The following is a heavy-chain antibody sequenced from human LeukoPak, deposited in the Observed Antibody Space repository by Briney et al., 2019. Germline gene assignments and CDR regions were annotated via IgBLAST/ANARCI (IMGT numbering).Heavy chain of an antibody. CDR1: GYTFSTYA. CDR3: ARDGSSGWYGDY. CDR2: INPSGGST. Sequence: GASVKVSCKPSGYTFSTYAMNWVRQAPGQGLEWMGIINPSGGSTSYAQKFQGRVTMTRDMSTSTVYMELSSLRSEDTAVYYCARDGSSGWYGDYWGQGTLVTVSS. V-gene: IGHV1-46*01. J-gene: IGHJ4*02. D-gene: IGHD6-19*01.